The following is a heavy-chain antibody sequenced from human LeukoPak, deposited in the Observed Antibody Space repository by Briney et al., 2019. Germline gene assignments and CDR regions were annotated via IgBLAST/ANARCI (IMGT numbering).Heavy chain of an antibody. CDR1: GGSISSYY. CDR3: ARRGNLGYYGSGSYYYGPPNWFDP. J-gene: IGHJ5*02. Sequence: SETLSLTCTVSGGSISSYYWSWIRQPAGKGLEWIGRIYTSGSTNYNPSLKSRVTMSVDTSKNQFSLKPSSVTAADTAVYYCARRGNLGYYGSGSYYYGPPNWFDPWGQGTLVTVSS. CDR2: IYTSGST. D-gene: IGHD3-10*01. V-gene: IGHV4-4*07.